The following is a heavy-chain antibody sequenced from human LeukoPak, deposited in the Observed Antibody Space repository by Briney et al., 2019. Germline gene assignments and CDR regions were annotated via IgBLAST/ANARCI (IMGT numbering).Heavy chain of an antibody. D-gene: IGHD6-19*01. CDR1: RFTLSSYT. Sequence: PGGSLRLSCAPSRFTLSSYTMNSVRQAPGKGLEWVSSISSSSSYIYYADSVKGRFTISRDNAKNSLYLQMNSLRAEDTAVYYCARGSMGGDGGWYNYWGQGTLVTVSS. CDR2: ISSSSSYI. CDR3: ARGSMGGDGGWYNY. V-gene: IGHV3-21*01. J-gene: IGHJ4*02.